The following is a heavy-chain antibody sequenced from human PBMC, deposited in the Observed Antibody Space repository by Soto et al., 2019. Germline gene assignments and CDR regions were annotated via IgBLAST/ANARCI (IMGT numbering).Heavy chain of an antibody. CDR3: ARDRRGHYYGSGSYYTPHYYYGMDV. CDR1: GGSISSSNW. CDR2: IYHSGST. Sequence: PSETLSLTCAVSGGSISSSNWWSWVRQPPGKGLEWIGEIYHSGSTNYNPSLKSRVTISVDKSKNQFSLKLSSLTAADTAVYYCARDRRGHYYGSGSYYTPHYYYGMDVWGQGTTVTVSS. D-gene: IGHD3-10*01. J-gene: IGHJ6*02. V-gene: IGHV4-4*02.